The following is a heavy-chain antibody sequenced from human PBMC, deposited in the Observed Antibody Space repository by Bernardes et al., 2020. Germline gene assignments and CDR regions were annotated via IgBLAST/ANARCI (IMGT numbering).Heavy chain of an antibody. CDR3: VKSGEQQLVRCYMDV. J-gene: IGHJ6*03. CDR1: GFNFTNSA. Sequence: GGSLRLSCSASGFNFTNSAMHCVRQAPGKGLEYVSVISRTGGSTYYADSVKGRFTISRDNSKNTLYLQMSSLRAEDTAVYYCVKSGEQQLVRCYMDVWGKGTTVTVSS. CDR2: ISRTGGST. D-gene: IGHD6-13*01. V-gene: IGHV3-64D*06.